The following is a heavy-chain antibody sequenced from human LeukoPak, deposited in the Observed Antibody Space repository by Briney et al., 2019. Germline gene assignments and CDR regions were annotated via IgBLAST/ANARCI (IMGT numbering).Heavy chain of an antibody. CDR3: ALMDYDGGAFDV. J-gene: IGHJ3*01. V-gene: IGHV4-31*03. CDR1: GGSISRGGYY. Sequence: NPSETLSLTCTVSGGSISRGGYYWSWIRQHPGEGLEYIGYIYYSGTTYFNPSLKSRLSMSVDKSKNQFSLNLSSVTAADTAVYYCALMDYDGGAFDVWGQGTLVTVSS. D-gene: IGHD3-22*01. CDR2: IYYSGTT.